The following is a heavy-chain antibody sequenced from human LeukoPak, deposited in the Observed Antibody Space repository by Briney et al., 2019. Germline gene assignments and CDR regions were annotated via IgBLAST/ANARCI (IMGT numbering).Heavy chain of an antibody. CDR1: GFAFSFYA. Sequence: AGGSLRLSCAASGFAFSFYAMSWLRHPPGKGLEWVSTINANSGTTSYAASVRGRFTISRDNSRNTLYLQVNTLRAEDTAVYYCAKPISGGLAVTADWFDPWGQGTLVVVSS. CDR2: INANSGTT. D-gene: IGHD6-19*01. J-gene: IGHJ5*01. V-gene: IGHV3-23*01. CDR3: AKPISGGLAVTADWFDP.